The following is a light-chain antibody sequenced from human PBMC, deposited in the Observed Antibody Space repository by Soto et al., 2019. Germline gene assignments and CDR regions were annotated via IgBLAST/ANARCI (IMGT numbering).Light chain of an antibody. J-gene: IGKJ1*01. CDR3: QQYDSSPVT. CDR1: QSVSSSY. V-gene: IGKV3-20*01. CDR2: GAS. Sequence: EIVLTQSPGTLSLSPGERATLSCRASQSVSSSYVAWYQQTPGQAHRLIIYGASSRATGIPDRFSGSGSGTDFTLTISRLEHEDFAVYYCQQYDSSPVTFGQGTKVEIK.